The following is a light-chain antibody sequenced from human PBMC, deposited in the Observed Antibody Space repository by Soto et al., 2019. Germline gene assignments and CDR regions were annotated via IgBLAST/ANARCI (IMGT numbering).Light chain of an antibody. CDR2: AAS. Sequence: DIQMTQSPSSLSASVGDRVTITCRASQSIYSSLNWYHQKPGKAPKLLIYAASNLQSGVPSRFSGSGSGTDFTLSISSLQPEDFATYYCQQSYSAPSTFGQVTKLEI. CDR3: QQSYSAPST. CDR1: QSIYSS. V-gene: IGKV1-39*01. J-gene: IGKJ2*01.